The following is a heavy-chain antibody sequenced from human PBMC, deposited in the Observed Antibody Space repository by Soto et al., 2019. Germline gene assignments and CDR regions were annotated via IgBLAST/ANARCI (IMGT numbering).Heavy chain of an antibody. V-gene: IGHV1-69*02. CDR1: GGTFSSYT. J-gene: IGHJ4*02. CDR3: ARAYSSGWYEHY. Sequence: QVQLVQSGAEVKKPGSSVKVSCKASGGTFSSYTISWVRQAPGQGLEWMGRIIPTLGIANYAQKFQGRVTITADKSTSTAYMELSSLRSEDTAVYYCARAYSSGWYEHYWGQGTLVTVSS. D-gene: IGHD6-19*01. CDR2: IIPTLGIA.